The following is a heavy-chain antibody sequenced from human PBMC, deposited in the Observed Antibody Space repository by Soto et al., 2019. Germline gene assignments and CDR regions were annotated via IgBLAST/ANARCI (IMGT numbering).Heavy chain of an antibody. J-gene: IGHJ4*02. V-gene: IGHV3-74*01. CDR2: INSDGSST. CDR3: ARERGKAAAVHFDY. D-gene: IGHD6-13*01. Sequence: EVQLVESGGGLVQPGGSLRLSCAASGFTFSSYWMHWVRQAPGKGLVWVSRINSDGSSTSYADSVKGRFTISRDNAKNTLYMQMNSLRAEDTAVYYCARERGKAAAVHFDYWGQGTLVTVSS. CDR1: GFTFSSYW.